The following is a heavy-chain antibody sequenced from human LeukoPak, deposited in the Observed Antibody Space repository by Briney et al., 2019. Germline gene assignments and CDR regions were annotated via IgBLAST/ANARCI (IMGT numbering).Heavy chain of an antibody. CDR1: GFTFSSFY. J-gene: IGHJ6*03. CDR3: ARGPPRGKYYYMDV. V-gene: IGHV3-13*01. Sequence: GGSLRLSCAASGFTFSSFYMHWVRQPTGQGLEWVSTIGTASDTYFPGSVEGRFTLSRDNAKNSLYLQMNSLTAGDTAVYYCARGPPRGKYYYMDVWGKGTTVTVSS. CDR2: IGTASDT. D-gene: IGHD1-1*01.